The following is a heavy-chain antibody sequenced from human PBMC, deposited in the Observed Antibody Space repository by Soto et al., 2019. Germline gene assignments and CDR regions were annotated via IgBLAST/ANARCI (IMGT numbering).Heavy chain of an antibody. D-gene: IGHD3-10*01. J-gene: IGHJ4*02. V-gene: IGHV4-59*01. CDR2: IYYLGST. CDR3: ARDGYDGSGSPYPAF. Sequence: SETLSLTCTVSGASMSEYFWSWIRQSPGKGLEWIGYIYYLGSTDYNPSLKSRVTISVDTSKRQFSLRLTSVAAADTAVYYCARDGYDGSGSPYPAFWGPGTQVTVSS. CDR1: GASMSEYF.